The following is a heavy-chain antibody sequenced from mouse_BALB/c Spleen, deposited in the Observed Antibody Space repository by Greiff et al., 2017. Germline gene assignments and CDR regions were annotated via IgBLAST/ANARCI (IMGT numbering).Heavy chain of an antibody. V-gene: IGHV5-9-4*01. CDR3: ARYYYGSSYHFDY. CDR2: ISSGGSYT. D-gene: IGHD1-1*01. CDR1: GFTFSSYA. J-gene: IGHJ2*01. Sequence: EVQLVESGGGLVKPGGSLKLSCAASGFTFSSYAMSWVRQSPEKRLEWVAEISSGGSYTYYPDTVTGRFTISRDNAKNTLYLEMSSLRSEDTAMYYCARYYYGSSYHFDYWGQGTTLTVSS.